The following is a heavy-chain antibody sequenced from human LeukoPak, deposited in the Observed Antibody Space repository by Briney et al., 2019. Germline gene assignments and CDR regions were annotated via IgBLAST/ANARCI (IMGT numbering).Heavy chain of an antibody. Sequence: PSETLSLACTVSGGSISSYYWSWIRQPPGKGLDWIGYIYSSGNTNYNPSLKSRVTMSLDTSKSQFSLKLSFVTAADTAVYYCARGSSSGYYIGNWFDPWGQGTLVTVSS. V-gene: IGHV4-59*01. J-gene: IGHJ5*02. CDR1: GGSISSYY. CDR2: IYSSGNT. D-gene: IGHD6-19*01. CDR3: ARGSSSGYYIGNWFDP.